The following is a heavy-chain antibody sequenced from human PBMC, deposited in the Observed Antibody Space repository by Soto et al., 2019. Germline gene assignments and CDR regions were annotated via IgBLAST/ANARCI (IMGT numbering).Heavy chain of an antibody. D-gene: IGHD5-18*01. Sequence: PSETLSLTCSVSGDSISRIDYYWTWIRQHPEKGLEWIGNIYFRGNTYYSPSLESRLTISVDTSKNQFSLKLTSVTAADTAVYYCARRHSHGYHFDYWGQGTLVTAPQ. J-gene: IGHJ4*02. CDR2: IYFRGNT. CDR3: ARRHSHGYHFDY. V-gene: IGHV4-31*03. CDR1: GDSISRIDYY.